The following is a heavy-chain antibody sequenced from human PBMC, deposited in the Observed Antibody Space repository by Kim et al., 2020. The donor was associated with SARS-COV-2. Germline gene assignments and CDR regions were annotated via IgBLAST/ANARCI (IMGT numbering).Heavy chain of an antibody. CDR3: ARGGPPTMVRGIFITGIDP. Sequence: SRVTISVDTSKNQFSLKLSSVTAADTAVYYCARGGPPTMVRGIFITGIDPWGQGTLVTVSS. J-gene: IGHJ5*02. D-gene: IGHD3-10*01. V-gene: IGHV4-39*01.